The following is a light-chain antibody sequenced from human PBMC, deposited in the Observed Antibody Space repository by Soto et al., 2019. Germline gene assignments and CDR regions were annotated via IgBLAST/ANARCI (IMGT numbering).Light chain of an antibody. CDR1: QSISSW. V-gene: IGKV1-5*03. Sequence: DIQMTQYPSTLSASVGDRVTITCRASQSISSWLAWYHQKPGKAPKLLIYKASSLQSGVPSRFSGSGSGTEFTLTIISLQPDDFATYYCHQYNSYSWTFGQGTKVEIK. J-gene: IGKJ1*01. CDR2: KAS. CDR3: HQYNSYSWT.